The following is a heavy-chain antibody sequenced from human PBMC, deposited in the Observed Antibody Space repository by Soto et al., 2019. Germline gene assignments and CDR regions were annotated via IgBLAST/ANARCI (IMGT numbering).Heavy chain of an antibody. D-gene: IGHD3-10*01. CDR1: GFTFNDYL. CDR3: ARVVVPGKFDT. J-gene: IGHJ5*02. V-gene: IGHV3-7*01. CDR2: IKQTGSEK. Sequence: GGSLRLSCAASGFTFNDYLMSWVRQAPGKGLEWVANIKQTGSEKYYVDSVKGRFTISRDNAKNSVYLQMNSLRAEDTAVYYCARVVVPGKFDTWGQGTLVTVSS.